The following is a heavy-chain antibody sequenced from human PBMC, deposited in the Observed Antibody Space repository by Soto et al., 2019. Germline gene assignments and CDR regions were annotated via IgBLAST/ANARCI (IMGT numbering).Heavy chain of an antibody. CDR1: GGTFSSYA. CDR3: ARGWNDFPH. Sequence: SVKVSCKASGGTFSSYAISWVRQAPGQGLECMGGVIPVFGTANYAQKFQGRVTINADESTSTVYMELSSLRSEDTAVYYCARGWNDFPHWGQGTLVTVSS. V-gene: IGHV1-69*13. D-gene: IGHD1-1*01. J-gene: IGHJ1*01. CDR2: VIPVFGTA.